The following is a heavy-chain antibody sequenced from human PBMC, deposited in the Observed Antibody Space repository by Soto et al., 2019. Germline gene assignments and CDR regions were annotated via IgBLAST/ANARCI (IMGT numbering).Heavy chain of an antibody. D-gene: IGHD6-19*01. CDR1: GFTFGDYA. V-gene: IGHV3-49*03. CDR3: TREGRQWLDPGFDY. J-gene: IGHJ4*02. Sequence: GGSLRLSCTASGFTFGDYAMSWFRQAPGKGLEWVGFIRSKAYGGTTEYAASGKGRFTISRDDSKSIAYLQMNSLKTEDTAVYYCTREGRQWLDPGFDYWGQGTLVTVSS. CDR2: IRSKAYGGTT.